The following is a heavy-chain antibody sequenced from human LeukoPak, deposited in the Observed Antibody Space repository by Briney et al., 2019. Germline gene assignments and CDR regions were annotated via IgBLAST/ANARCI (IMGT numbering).Heavy chain of an antibody. V-gene: IGHV3-48*02. CDR1: GFTFSSYS. D-gene: IGHD1-7*01. J-gene: IGHJ5*02. Sequence: GGSLRLSCAASGFTFSSYSVNWVRQAPGKGLEWVSYISSSSSTIYYADSVKGRFTISRDNAKNSLYLQMNSLRDEDTAVYYCARAELRRYNWFDPWGQGTLVTVSS. CDR2: ISSSSSTI. CDR3: ARAELRRYNWFDP.